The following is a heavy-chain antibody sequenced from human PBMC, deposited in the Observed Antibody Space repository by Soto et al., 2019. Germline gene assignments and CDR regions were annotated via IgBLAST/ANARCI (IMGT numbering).Heavy chain of an antibody. CDR2: LYWDDDE. D-gene: IGHD5-18*01. CDR1: GFSLSTRGVG. Sequence: QITLKESGPTLVKPTQPLTLTCTFSGFSLSTRGVGVGWIRQPPGTALEWLALLYWDDDEGYSTSLTSRLTFIKDTSKNQVVLTVTNMDPGDTATYCCAHRPRGYSSYFDYWGQGTLVTGSS. CDR3: AHRPRGYSSYFDY. J-gene: IGHJ4*02. V-gene: IGHV2-5*02.